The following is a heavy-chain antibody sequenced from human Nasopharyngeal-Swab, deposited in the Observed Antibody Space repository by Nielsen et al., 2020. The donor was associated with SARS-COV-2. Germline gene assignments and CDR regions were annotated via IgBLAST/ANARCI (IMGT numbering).Heavy chain of an antibody. CDR1: GFSVSYNY. D-gene: IGHD3-9*01. J-gene: IGHJ1*01. V-gene: IGHV3-53*01. Sequence: GESLKISCEVPGFSVSYNYMSWVRQAPGKGLEWVAVIYSRGETHYTDSVRGRFTISRDNSKNTVYLQMNSLRAVDTAIYYCVREDYHTHYVYFQHWGQGTLVTVSS. CDR2: IYSRGET. CDR3: VREDYHTHYVYFQH.